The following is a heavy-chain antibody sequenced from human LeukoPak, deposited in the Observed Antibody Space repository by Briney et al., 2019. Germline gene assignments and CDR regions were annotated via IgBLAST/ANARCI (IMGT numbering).Heavy chain of an antibody. Sequence: GGSLRLSCAASGFTFSSYGMHWVRQAPGKGLEWAAVISYDGTYKYYADSVKGRFSISRDNSKNTVYLQMNSLRAEDTAMYYCARWDFWSAYNHDYWGQGTLVTVSS. D-gene: IGHD3-3*01. J-gene: IGHJ4*02. CDR2: ISYDGTYK. CDR1: GFTFSSYG. CDR3: ARWDFWSAYNHDY. V-gene: IGHV3-30*03.